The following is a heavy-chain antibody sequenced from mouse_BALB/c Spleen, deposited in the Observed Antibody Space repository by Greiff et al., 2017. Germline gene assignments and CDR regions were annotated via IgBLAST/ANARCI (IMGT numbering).Heavy chain of an antibody. CDR2: IHYSGST. J-gene: IGHJ3*01. Sequence: EVMLVESGADLVKPSQSLSLTCTATGYSITSGYSWHVIRQHPGNQREWMGYIHYSGSTNYNPSLKSRISITRDTSKNQFFLQLNSVTTEDTATYYCARLKDYSARSAYWGQGTLVTVSA. CDR1: GYSITSGYS. V-gene: IGHV3-1*02. D-gene: IGHD1-1*01. CDR3: ARLKDYSARSAY.